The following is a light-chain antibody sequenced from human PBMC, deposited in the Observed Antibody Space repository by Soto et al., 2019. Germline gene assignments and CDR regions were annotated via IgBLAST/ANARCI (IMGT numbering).Light chain of an antibody. CDR3: QQDGYLPFT. Sequence: DIQMTQSPSSLSASVGDRVTISCQASQDISNYLNWYQQKPGEAPKLLIYDTSNLETGVPSRFSGNTSGTDFTLTISSLQPEDLATYYCQQDGYLPFTFGGGTQVESK. V-gene: IGKV1-33*01. CDR1: QDISNY. J-gene: IGKJ4*01. CDR2: DTS.